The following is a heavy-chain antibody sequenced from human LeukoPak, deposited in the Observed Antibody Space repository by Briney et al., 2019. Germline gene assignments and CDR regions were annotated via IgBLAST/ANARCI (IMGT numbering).Heavy chain of an antibody. CDR1: GGSFSGYY. V-gene: IGHV4-34*01. CDR2: INHSGST. D-gene: IGHD1-26*01. Sequence: PSETLSLTCAVYGGSFSGYYWSWIRQPPGKGLEWIGEINHSGSTNYNPSLKSRVTISVDTSKNQFSLKLSSATAADTAVYYCARGVRVGAIDYWGQGTLVTVSS. CDR3: ARGVRVGAIDY. J-gene: IGHJ4*02.